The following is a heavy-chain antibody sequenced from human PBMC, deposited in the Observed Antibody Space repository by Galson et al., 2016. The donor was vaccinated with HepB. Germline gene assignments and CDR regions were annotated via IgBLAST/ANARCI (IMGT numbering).Heavy chain of an antibody. CDR1: GYTFTTYN. D-gene: IGHD3/OR15-3a*01. J-gene: IGHJ4*02. V-gene: IGHV1-46*03. Sequence: SVKVSCKASGYTFTTYNIHWVRLAPGQGPEWMGIINPSGGSPNYAQKFQGRVTLTSDTSTSTVYMQLGSLRSDDTAVYYCTRGDGFWAGWTYWGQGTLVTVSS. CDR3: TRGDGFWAGWTY. CDR2: INPSGGSP.